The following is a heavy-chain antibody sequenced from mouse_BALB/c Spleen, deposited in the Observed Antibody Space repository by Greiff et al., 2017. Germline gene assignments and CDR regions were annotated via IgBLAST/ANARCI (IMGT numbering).Heavy chain of an antibody. CDR2: IHPNSGNT. CDR1: GYTFTSSW. CDR3: ARGGTTVENFDY. Sequence: QVQLQQSGPEVVRPGVSVKISCKGSGYTFTSSWMHWAKQRPGQGLEWIGEIHPNSGNTNYNEKFKGKATLTVDTSSSTAYVDLSSLTSEDSAVYYCARGGTTVENFDYWGQGTTLTVSS. D-gene: IGHD1-1*01. V-gene: IGHV1S130*01. J-gene: IGHJ2*01.